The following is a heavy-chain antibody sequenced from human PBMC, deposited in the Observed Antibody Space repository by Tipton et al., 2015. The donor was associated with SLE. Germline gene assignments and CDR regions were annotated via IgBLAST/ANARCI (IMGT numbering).Heavy chain of an antibody. CDR1: GFTFSSYA. V-gene: IGHV3-7*01. CDR2: IKQDGSEK. D-gene: IGHD6-19*01. Sequence: SLRLSCAASGFTFSSYAMSWVRQAPGKGLEWVANIKQDGSEKYYVDSVKGRFTISRDNAKNSLYLQMNSLRAEDTAVYYCARDLRSTIAVAGTPLDYWGQGTLVTVSS. J-gene: IGHJ4*02. CDR3: ARDLRSTIAVAGTPLDY.